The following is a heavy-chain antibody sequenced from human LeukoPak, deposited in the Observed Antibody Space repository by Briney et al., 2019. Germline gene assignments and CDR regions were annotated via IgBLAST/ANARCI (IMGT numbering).Heavy chain of an antibody. D-gene: IGHD1-26*01. V-gene: IGHV3-23*01. CDR3: AKDSGAYYSWELPYFDY. J-gene: IGHJ4*02. Sequence: GGSLRLSCAASGFTFSSYAMSWVRQAPGKGLEWVSAISGSGGSTYYADSVKGRFTISRDNSKNTLYLQMNSLRAEDTAVYYCAKDSGAYYSWELPYFDYWGQGTLVTVSS. CDR1: GFTFSSYA. CDR2: ISGSGGST.